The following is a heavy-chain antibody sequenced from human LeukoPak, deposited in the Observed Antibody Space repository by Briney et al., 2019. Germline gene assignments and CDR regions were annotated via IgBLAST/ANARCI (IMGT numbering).Heavy chain of an antibody. D-gene: IGHD1-26*01. V-gene: IGHV3-21*01. CDR1: GFTFSSYS. CDR2: ISSSSSYI. CDR3: AREGEWELLRGNDY. J-gene: IGHJ4*02. Sequence: GGSLRLSCAASGFTFSSYSMNWVRQAPGKGLEWVSSISSSSSYIYYGDSVKGRFTISRDNAKNSLYLQMNSLRAEDTAVYYCAREGEWELLRGNDYWGQGTLVTVSS.